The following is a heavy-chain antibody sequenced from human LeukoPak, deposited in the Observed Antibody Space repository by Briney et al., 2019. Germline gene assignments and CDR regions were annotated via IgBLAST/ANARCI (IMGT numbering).Heavy chain of an antibody. V-gene: IGHV4-4*02. J-gene: IGHJ4*02. CDR3: ARGVVGVSGIAAAADVFDY. D-gene: IGHD6-13*01. CDR1: GGSISSSNW. CDR2: IYHSGST. Sequence: TSETLSLTCAVSGGSISSSNWWSWVRQPPGKGLEWIGEIYHSGSTNYNPSLKSRVTISVDTSKNQFSLKLSSVTAADTAVYYCARGVVGVSGIAAAADVFDYWGQGTLVTVSS.